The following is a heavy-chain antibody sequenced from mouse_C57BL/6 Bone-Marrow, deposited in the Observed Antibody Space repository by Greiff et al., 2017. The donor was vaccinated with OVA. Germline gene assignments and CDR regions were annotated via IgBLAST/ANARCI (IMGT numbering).Heavy chain of an antibody. V-gene: IGHV1-82*01. Sequence: VQLQESGPELVKPGASVKISCKASGYAFSSSWMNWVKQRPGKGLEWIGRIYPGDGDTNYNGKFKGKATLTADKSSSTAYMQLSSLTSEDSAVYFCARKAYAMDYWCQGTSVTVSS. J-gene: IGHJ4*01. CDR1: GYAFSSSW. CDR3: ARKAYAMDY. CDR2: IYPGDGDT.